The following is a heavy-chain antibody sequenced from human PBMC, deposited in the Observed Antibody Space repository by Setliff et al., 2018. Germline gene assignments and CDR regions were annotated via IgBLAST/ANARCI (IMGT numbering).Heavy chain of an antibody. CDR3: ARLWISYESNTYFYPKYFDF. V-gene: IGHV1-18*01. D-gene: IGHD3-22*01. Sequence: ASVKVSCKASGYTFFAYGINWVRQAPGQGLEWMGWISPYNSNTLYAQKFQGRVTMTTDTSTNTAYMELRSLRSDDTAVYYCARLWISYESNTYFYPKYFDFWGQGTLVTVSS. J-gene: IGHJ4*02. CDR1: GYTFFAYG. CDR2: ISPYNSNT.